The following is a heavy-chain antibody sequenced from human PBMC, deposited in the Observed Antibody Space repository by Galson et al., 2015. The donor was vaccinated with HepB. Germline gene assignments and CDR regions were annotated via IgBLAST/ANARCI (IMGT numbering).Heavy chain of an antibody. J-gene: IGHJ4*02. Sequence: SLRLSCAASGFTFSSYTMNWVRQAPGKGPEWISYISTTSDNKFSADSVKGRFIISRDNAKNSLYLQMNSLRAEDTAVYYCARIAFSGSYWYFDYWGQGTLVTVSS. CDR3: ARIAFSGSYWYFDY. D-gene: IGHD1-26*01. CDR2: ISTTSDNK. V-gene: IGHV3-48*01. CDR1: GFTFSSYT.